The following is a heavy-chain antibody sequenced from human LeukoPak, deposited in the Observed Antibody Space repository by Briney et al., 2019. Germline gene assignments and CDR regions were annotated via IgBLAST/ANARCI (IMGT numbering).Heavy chain of an antibody. J-gene: IGHJ6*03. Sequence: ASVKVSCKASGYTFTNYAMNWVRQAPGQGLEWMGWINTNTGNPTYAQGFTGRFVFSLDTSVSTAYLQISSLKAEDTAVYYCARVVVYSSSWLNYYYYMDVWGKGTTVTVSS. CDR2: INTNTGNP. V-gene: IGHV7-4-1*02. CDR1: GYTFTNYA. CDR3: ARVVVYSSSWLNYYYYMDV. D-gene: IGHD6-13*01.